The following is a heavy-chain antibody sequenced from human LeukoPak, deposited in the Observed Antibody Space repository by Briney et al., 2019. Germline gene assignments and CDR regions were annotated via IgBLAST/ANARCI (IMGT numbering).Heavy chain of an antibody. Sequence: PGGSLRLSCAASGFTFSIYAMTWVRQAPGKGLEWVSGISGSGGSTYYADSVKGRFTISRDNSKNTLYLQMNSLRAEDTAVYYCAKDYERGAYYDILTGLFDYWGQGTLVTVSS. CDR3: AKDYERGAYYDILTGLFDY. J-gene: IGHJ4*02. CDR1: GFTFSIYA. V-gene: IGHV3-23*01. D-gene: IGHD3-9*01. CDR2: ISGSGGST.